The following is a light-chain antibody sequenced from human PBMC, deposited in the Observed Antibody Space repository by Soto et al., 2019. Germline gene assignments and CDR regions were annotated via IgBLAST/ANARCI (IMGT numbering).Light chain of an antibody. CDR2: GAS. V-gene: IGKV3-15*01. J-gene: IGKJ5*01. Sequence: EAVLTQSPATLSVSPGEGATLSCRASQSVATNVAWYQQRPGQAPRLLIYGASKRAIGLPARFSGSGSGTEFTLTITSLQSEDFAVYYCQQYDNSPITFGQGTRLEIK. CDR3: QQYDNSPIT. CDR1: QSVATN.